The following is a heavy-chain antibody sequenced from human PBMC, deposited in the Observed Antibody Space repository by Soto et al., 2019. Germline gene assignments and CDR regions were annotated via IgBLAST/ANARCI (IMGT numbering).Heavy chain of an antibody. V-gene: IGHV4-34*01. J-gene: IGHJ5*02. Sequence: SETLSLTCAVYGGSFSGYYWSWIRQPPAKGLEWIGEINHSGSTNYNPSLKSRVTISVDTSKNQFSLKLSSVTAADTAVYYCARGVIVVVPARGWFDPWGQGTLVTVSS. CDR1: GGSFSGYY. CDR3: ARGVIVVVPARGWFDP. CDR2: INHSGST. D-gene: IGHD2-2*01.